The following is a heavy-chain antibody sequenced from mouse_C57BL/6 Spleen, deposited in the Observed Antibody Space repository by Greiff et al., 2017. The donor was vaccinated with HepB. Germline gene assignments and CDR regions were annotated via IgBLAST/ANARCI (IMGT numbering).Heavy chain of an antibody. V-gene: IGHV1-26*01. CDR1: GYTFTDYY. CDR3: ARWDGKYSYYAMDY. CDR2: INPNNGGT. Sequence: EVQLQQSGPELVKPGASVKISCKASGYTFTDYYMNWVKQSHGKSLEWIGDINPNNGGTSYNQKFKGKATLTVDKSSSTAYMELRSLTSEDSAVYYCARWDGKYSYYAMDYWGQGTSVTVSS. J-gene: IGHJ4*01. D-gene: IGHD2-3*01.